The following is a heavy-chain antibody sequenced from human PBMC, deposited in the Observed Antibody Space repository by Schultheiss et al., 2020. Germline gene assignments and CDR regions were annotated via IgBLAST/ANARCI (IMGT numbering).Heavy chain of an antibody. CDR2: IFYSGST. D-gene: IGHD3-3*01. Sequence: SETLSLTCAVYGGSFSSYYWSWVRQPPGKGLEWIGYIFYSGSTNYNLSLKSRVNISIDTSKKQFSLKLSSVTAADTAVYYCARLGAEGSGVVIPYYFDYWGQGTLVTVSS. V-gene: IGHV4-59*08. J-gene: IGHJ4*02. CDR3: ARLGAEGSGVVIPYYFDY. CDR1: GGSFSSYY.